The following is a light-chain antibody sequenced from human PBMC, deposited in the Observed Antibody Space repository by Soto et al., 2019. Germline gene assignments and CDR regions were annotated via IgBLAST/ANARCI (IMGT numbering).Light chain of an antibody. V-gene: IGLV2-14*01. J-gene: IGLJ2*01. CDR2: DVS. Sequence: QSALTQPASVSGSPGQSITISCTGTSSDVGGYNYVSWYQQHPGKAPKLMIYDVSNRPSGVSNRFSGSKSVNTASLTISGLQADYEADYYCSSYTSSSTLVVFGGGTKLTVL. CDR1: SSDVGGYNY. CDR3: SSYTSSSTLVV.